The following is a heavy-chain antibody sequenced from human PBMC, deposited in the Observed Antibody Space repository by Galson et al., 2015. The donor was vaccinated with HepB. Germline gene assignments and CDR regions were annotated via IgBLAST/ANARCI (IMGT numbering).Heavy chain of an antibody. D-gene: IGHD6-19*01. V-gene: IGHV3-15*07. CDR3: TTPPRGAVVGTNY. CDR1: GFTFSNAW. Sequence: SLRLSCAASGFTFSNAWMNWVRQAPGKGLEWVGRIKSKTDGGTTDYAAPVKGRFTISRDDSKNTLYLQMNSLKTEDTAVYYCTTPPRGAVVGTNYWGQGTLVTVSS. J-gene: IGHJ4*02. CDR2: IKSKTDGGTT.